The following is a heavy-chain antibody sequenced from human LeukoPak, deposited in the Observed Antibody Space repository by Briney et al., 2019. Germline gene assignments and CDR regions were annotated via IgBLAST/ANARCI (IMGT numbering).Heavy chain of an antibody. J-gene: IGHJ4*02. D-gene: IGHD3-16*02. CDR2: ISGDGST. V-gene: IGHV3-23*01. Sequence: GGSLRLSCAASGFIFSSYAMSWVRQAPGKGLEWVSAISGDGSTYYADSVKGRFTISRDNTKNTLYLQMNSLRAEDTAVYYCAKTYYDYVWGSYRSPTFDYRGQGTLVTVSS. CDR1: GFIFSSYA. CDR3: AKTYYDYVWGSYRSPTFDY.